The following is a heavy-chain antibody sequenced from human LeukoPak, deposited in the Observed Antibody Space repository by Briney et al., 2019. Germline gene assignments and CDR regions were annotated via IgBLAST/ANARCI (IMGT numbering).Heavy chain of an antibody. J-gene: IGHJ4*02. CDR2: INPNSGGT. Sequence: ASVKVSCKASGYTFTGYYMHWVRQAPGQGLEWMGRINPNSGGTNYAQKFQGRVTMTRDTSISTAYMELRRLRSDDTAVYYCASTVAVTGSGFDYWGQGTLVTVSS. CDR1: GYTFTGYY. V-gene: IGHV1-2*06. D-gene: IGHD4-23*01. CDR3: ASTVAVTGSGFDY.